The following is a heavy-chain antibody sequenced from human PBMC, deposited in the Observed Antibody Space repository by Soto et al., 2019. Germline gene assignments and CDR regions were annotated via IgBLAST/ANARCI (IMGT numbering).Heavy chain of an antibody. V-gene: IGHV4-30-4*01. CDR1: GGSISSGDYY. Sequence: PSETLSLTCTVSGGSISSGDYYWSWIRQPPGKGLEWIGFIYYSGITYYNPSLKSRVTISVDTSKNQFSLKLSSVTAADTAVYYCARGEHLYYDSTGEYFQHWGQGTLVTVSS. D-gene: IGHD3-22*01. J-gene: IGHJ1*01. CDR2: IYYSGIT. CDR3: ARGEHLYYDSTGEYFQH.